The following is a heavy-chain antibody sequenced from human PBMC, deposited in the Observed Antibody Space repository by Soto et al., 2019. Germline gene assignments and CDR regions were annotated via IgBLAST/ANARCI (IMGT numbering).Heavy chain of an antibody. CDR2: IYGGGNGP. Sequence: EVQVLESGGGLVQPGGSLRLSCAATGFTFSDFAMSWVRQAPGKGLEWVSRIYGGGNGPHYADSVKGRVTISRDNSKNRLYLQMTSLRAEDTAVSYCAKLEGMDPWAYSFDYWGQGTLVTVSS. CDR3: AKLEGMDPWAYSFDY. V-gene: IGHV3-23*01. D-gene: IGHD3-3*01. CDR1: GFTFSDFA. J-gene: IGHJ4*02.